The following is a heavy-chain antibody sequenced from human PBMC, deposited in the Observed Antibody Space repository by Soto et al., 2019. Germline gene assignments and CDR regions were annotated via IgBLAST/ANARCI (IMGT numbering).Heavy chain of an antibody. CDR2: INAYNGNT. CDR1: GYSFTRYG. CDR3: AKLDVYVPPSPPDV. Sequence: QVQLVQSGAEVKNPGASVKVSCKASGYSFTRYGIGWARQAPGQGLEWMGWINAYNGNTNYAQNLQGRLTLTTDTSKSTAYLDLTSMRPNDTAIYYCAKLDVYVPPSPPDVWGQGTPVTVSS. J-gene: IGHJ6*02. D-gene: IGHD6-13*01. V-gene: IGHV1-18*01.